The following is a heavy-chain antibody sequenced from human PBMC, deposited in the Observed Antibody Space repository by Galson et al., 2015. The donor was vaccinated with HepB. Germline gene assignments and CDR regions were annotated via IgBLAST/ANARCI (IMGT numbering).Heavy chain of an antibody. J-gene: IGHJ4*02. CDR3: AALSDTAMGGY. CDR1: GFTFSSYA. Sequence: SLRLSCAASGFTFSSYAMSWVRQAPGKELEWVSAISGSGGSTYYADSVKGRFTISRDNSKNTLYLQMNSLRAEDTAVYYCAALSDTAMGGYWGQGTLVTVSS. V-gene: IGHV3-23*01. D-gene: IGHD5-18*01. CDR2: ISGSGGST.